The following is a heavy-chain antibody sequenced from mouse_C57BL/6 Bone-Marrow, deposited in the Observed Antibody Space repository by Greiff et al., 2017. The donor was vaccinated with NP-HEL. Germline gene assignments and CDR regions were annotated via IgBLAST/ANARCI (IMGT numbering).Heavy chain of an antibody. CDR3: ARSHYYDYGYFDY. V-gene: IGHV1-69*01. CDR1: GYTFTSYW. CDR2: IDPSDSYT. J-gene: IGHJ2*01. D-gene: IGHD2-4*01. Sequence: VQLQQPGAELVLPGASVKLSCKASGYTFTSYWMHWVKQRPGQGLEWIGEIDPSDSYTNYNQKFKGKSTLTVDKSSSTAYMQRSSLTSEDSAVYYCARSHYYDYGYFDYWGQGTTLTVSS.